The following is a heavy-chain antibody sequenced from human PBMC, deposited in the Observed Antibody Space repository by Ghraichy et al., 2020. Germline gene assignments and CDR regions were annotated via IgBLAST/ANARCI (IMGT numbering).Heavy chain of an antibody. CDR3: ARDLAAAGDNWFDP. D-gene: IGHD6-13*01. Sequence: LSLTCAASGFTFSSYGMHWVRQAPGKGLEWVAVIWYDGSNKYYADSVKGRFTISRDNSKNTLYLQMNSLRAEDTAVYYCARDLAAAGDNWFDPWGQGTLVTVSS. CDR2: IWYDGSNK. J-gene: IGHJ5*02. V-gene: IGHV3-33*01. CDR1: GFTFSSYG.